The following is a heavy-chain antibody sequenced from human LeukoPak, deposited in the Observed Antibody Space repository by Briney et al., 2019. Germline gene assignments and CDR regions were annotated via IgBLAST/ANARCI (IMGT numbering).Heavy chain of an antibody. J-gene: IGHJ2*01. Sequence: SETLSLTCTVSGGSISSYYWSWIRQPAGKGLEWIGRIYTSGSINYNPSLKSRVTMSVDTSKNQISLKLSSVTAADTAVYYCARGCSGGSSGYLWGRGTLVTVSS. D-gene: IGHD2-15*01. CDR3: ARGCSGGSSGYL. V-gene: IGHV4-4*07. CDR1: GGSISSYY. CDR2: IYTSGSI.